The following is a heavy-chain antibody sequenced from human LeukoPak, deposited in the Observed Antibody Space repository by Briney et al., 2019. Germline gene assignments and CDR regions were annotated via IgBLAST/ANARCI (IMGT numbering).Heavy chain of an antibody. CDR3: ARHGGYYDSSGYPY. V-gene: IGHV4-39*01. J-gene: IGHJ4*02. CDR2: IYYSGST. CDR1: GVSISSGSYY. Sequence: SQTLSLTCNVSGVSISSGSYYWGWIRQPPGKGLEWIGSIYYSGSTYYNPSLKSRVTISVDTSKNQFSLKLSSVTAADTAVYYCARHGGYYDSSGYPYWGQGTLVTVSS. D-gene: IGHD3-22*01.